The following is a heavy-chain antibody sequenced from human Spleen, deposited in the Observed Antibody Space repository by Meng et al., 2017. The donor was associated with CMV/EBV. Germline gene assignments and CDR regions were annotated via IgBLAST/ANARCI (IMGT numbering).Heavy chain of an antibody. D-gene: IGHD2-21*02. CDR1: GFILSNFH. CDR3: ARSSGVGATGNFAFDI. V-gene: IGHV3-30*04. CDR2: ISYDGSED. J-gene: IGHJ3*02. Sequence: GFILSNFHVHLVRQAPGKGLGWVAFISYDGSEDYYADSVKGRFTISRDNSKNTLYLQMNSLRAEDTALYYCARSSGVGATGNFAFDIWGQGTMVTVSS.